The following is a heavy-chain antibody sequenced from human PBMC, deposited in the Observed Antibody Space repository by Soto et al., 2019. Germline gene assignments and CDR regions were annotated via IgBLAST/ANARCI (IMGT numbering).Heavy chain of an antibody. CDR1: GYSFTSYW. V-gene: IGHV5-51*01. J-gene: IGHJ4*02. CDR2: IYPGDSDT. Sequence: GESLKISCKGSGYSFTSYWIGWVRQMPGKGLEWMGIIYPGDSDTRYSPSFQGQVTISADKSISTAYLQWSSLKASDTAMYYCARQLITYYYDSSGYPTGNFDYWGQGTLVTVSS. D-gene: IGHD3-22*01. CDR3: ARQLITYYYDSSGYPTGNFDY.